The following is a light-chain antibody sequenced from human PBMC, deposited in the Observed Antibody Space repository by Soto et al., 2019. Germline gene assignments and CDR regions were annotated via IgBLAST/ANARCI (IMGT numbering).Light chain of an antibody. CDR3: QLYGSSPPVT. CDR2: GAS. Sequence: IVLTQSPGTLSLSPGERATLSCGASQSVTNNFLAWYQQKPGQAPRLLIYGASTRATGIPDRFSGSGSGTDFTLTISRLEPEDFAVYYCQLYGSSPPVTFGGGTKVEIK. J-gene: IGKJ4*01. V-gene: IGKV3-20*01. CDR1: QSVTNNF.